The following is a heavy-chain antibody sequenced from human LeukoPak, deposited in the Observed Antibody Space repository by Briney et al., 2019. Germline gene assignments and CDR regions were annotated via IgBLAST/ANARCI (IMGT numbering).Heavy chain of an antibody. J-gene: IGHJ6*02. CDR3: ARNNGMDV. CDR1: GFTFSSYS. V-gene: IGHV3-48*01. CDR2: ISITSDTI. Sequence: GGSLRLSCVASGFTFSSYSMNWVRQAPGKGLEWVSYISITSDTIYYAESVKGRFTISRDNAKNSLSLQMNSLRAEDTALYHCARNNGMDVWGQGTTVIVSS.